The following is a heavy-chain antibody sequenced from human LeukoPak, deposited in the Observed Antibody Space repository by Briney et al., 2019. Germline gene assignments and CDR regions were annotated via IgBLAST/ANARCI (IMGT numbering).Heavy chain of an antibody. CDR2: INHSGST. CDR3: ARSPVFRTSRTAGYYYYYMDV. CDR1: GGSFSGYY. D-gene: IGHD2-2*01. J-gene: IGHJ6*03. Sequence: SETLSLTCAVYGGSFSGYYWSWIRQPPGKGLEWIGEINHSGSTNYNPSLKSRVTISVDTSKNQFSLKLSSVTAADTAVYYCARSPVFRTSRTAGYYYYYMDVWGKGTTVTVSS. V-gene: IGHV4-34*01.